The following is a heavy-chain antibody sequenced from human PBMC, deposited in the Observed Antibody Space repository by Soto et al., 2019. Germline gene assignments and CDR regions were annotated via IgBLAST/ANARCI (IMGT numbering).Heavy chain of an antibody. V-gene: IGHV3-30-3*01. CDR1: GLTFSSSA. Sequence: QVQLVESGGGVVQPGTSLRLSCAASGLTFSSSAMHWVRQAPGKGREWVAFISYNGGNKYYADSVKGRFTISRDNSKNTRYQQMNSLRAEDTGVYHGEGEDDAFDTWGQGTMVSVSS. CDR3: EGEDDAFDT. J-gene: IGHJ3*02. CDR2: ISYNGGNK.